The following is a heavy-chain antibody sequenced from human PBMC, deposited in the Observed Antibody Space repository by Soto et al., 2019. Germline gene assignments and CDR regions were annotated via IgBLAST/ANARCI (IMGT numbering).Heavy chain of an antibody. D-gene: IGHD6-6*01. J-gene: IGHJ5*02. Sequence: PGESLKISCKGSGYIFSTSWIGWVRQMPGNGLEWMGIIYPGDSDTRYSPSFQGQVTISADKSISTAYLQLTSLKASDTAFYYCARRHTSSSGEWFDPWGQGTLVTVSS. CDR3: ARRHTSSSGEWFDP. CDR1: GYIFSTSW. V-gene: IGHV5-51*01. CDR2: IYPGDSDT.